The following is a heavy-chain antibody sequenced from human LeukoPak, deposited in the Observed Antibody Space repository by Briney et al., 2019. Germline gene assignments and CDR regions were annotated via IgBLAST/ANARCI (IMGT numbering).Heavy chain of an antibody. J-gene: IGHJ6*02. CDR2: IYYSGST. Sequence: SETLSLTCTVSGGSISSSSYYWGWIRQPPGKGLEWIGSIYYSGSTYYNPSLKSRVTISVDTSKNQFSLKLSSVTAADTAVYYSASRTPQVDTAMDYYYGMDVWGQGTTVTVSS. V-gene: IGHV4-39*01. CDR3: ASRTPQVDTAMDYYYGMDV. CDR1: GGSISSSSYY. D-gene: IGHD5-18*01.